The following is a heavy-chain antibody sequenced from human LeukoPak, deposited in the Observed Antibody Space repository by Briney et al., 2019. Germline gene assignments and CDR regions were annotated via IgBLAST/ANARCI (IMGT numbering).Heavy chain of an antibody. V-gene: IGHV3-23*01. J-gene: IGHJ5*02. D-gene: IGHD3-10*01. CDR1: GFTFSSYG. Sequence: GGSLRLSCAASGFTFSSYGMSWVRQAPGKGLEWVSAISGSGGSTYYADSVKGRFTISRDNSKNTLYLQMNSLRAEDTAVYYCAKNLWFGELLDPNWFDPWGQGTLVTVSS. CDR3: AKNLWFGELLDPNWFDP. CDR2: ISGSGGST.